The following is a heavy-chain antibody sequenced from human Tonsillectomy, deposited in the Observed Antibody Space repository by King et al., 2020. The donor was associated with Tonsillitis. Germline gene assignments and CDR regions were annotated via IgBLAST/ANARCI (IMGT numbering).Heavy chain of an antibody. CDR1: GYTFTSYG. D-gene: IGHD3-22*01. J-gene: IGHJ4*02. Sequence: QLVQSGAEVKKPGASVKVSCKASGYTFTSYGISWVRQAPGQGLEWMGWISAYNGNTKYAQKLQGRVTMTTDTSTSTAYMELRSLRSDDNAVYYCERMGYYDSSGYYYVGRGDYWGQGTVVTVSS. CDR3: ERMGYYDSSGYYYVGRGDY. CDR2: ISAYNGNT. V-gene: IGHV1-18*01.